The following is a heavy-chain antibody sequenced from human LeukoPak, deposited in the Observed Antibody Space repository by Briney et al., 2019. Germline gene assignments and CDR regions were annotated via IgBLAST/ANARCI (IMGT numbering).Heavy chain of an antibody. Sequence: SETLALTCTVSGDCISDSYGTWIRQPPGEGLEWIGHIYSRGIPHSNPSLTGRVTLLIDTSKNQFSLNLTSVTAADTAVYYCARWPIHLGYCSGDRCHKWFDPWGQGVLVAVSS. CDR3: ARWPIHLGYCSGDRCHKWFDP. D-gene: IGHD2-15*01. CDR2: IYSRGIP. CDR1: GDCISDSY. V-gene: IGHV4-59*08. J-gene: IGHJ5*02.